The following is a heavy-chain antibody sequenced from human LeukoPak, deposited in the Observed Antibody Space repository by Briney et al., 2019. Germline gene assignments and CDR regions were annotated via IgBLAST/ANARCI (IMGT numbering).Heavy chain of an antibody. D-gene: IGHD1-14*01. CDR1: GGSISSYY. CDR2: IYYSGST. CDR3: ARSGRFDP. J-gene: IGHJ5*02. V-gene: IGHV4-59*12. Sequence: SETLPLTCTVSGGSISSYYWSWIRQPPGKGLEWIGYIYYSGSTYYNPPLKSRVTISVDRSKNQFSLKLSSVTAADTAVYYCARSGRFDPWGQGTLVTVSS.